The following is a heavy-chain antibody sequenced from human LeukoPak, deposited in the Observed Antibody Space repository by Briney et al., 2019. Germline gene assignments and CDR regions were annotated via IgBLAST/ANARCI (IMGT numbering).Heavy chain of an antibody. CDR2: NKSKTDGGTT. D-gene: IGHD5-18*01. Sequence: GGSLRLSCAASGFTFTNAWMSWVRQAPGKGLEWVGRNKSKTDGGTTDYAAPVKGRFTISRDDSKNTLYLRINSLKTEDTAVYYCTTEGYSYGSWYFDYWGQGTLVTVSS. J-gene: IGHJ4*02. CDR3: TTEGYSYGSWYFDY. V-gene: IGHV3-15*01. CDR1: GFTFTNAW.